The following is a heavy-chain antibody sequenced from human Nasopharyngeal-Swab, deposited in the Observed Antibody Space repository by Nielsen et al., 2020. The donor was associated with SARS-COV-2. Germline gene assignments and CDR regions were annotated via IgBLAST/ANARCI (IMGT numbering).Heavy chain of an antibody. CDR2: FDPEDGET. V-gene: IGHV1-24*01. Sequence: ASVKVSCKVSGYTLTELSMHWVRQAPGKGLEWVGGFDPEDGETIYAQKFQGRVTMTEDTSTDTAYMELSSLTSEGTAVYYCTTVAGSYGRFDYWGQGTLVTVSS. CDR3: TTVAGSYGRFDY. D-gene: IGHD1-26*01. CDR1: GYTLTELS. J-gene: IGHJ4*02.